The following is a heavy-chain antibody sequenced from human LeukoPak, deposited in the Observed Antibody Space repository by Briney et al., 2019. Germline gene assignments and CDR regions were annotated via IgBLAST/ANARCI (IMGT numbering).Heavy chain of an antibody. CDR1: GFSVSSNF. D-gene: IGHD2-15*01. J-gene: IGHJ4*02. V-gene: IGHV3-53*01. CDR2: IYSGGYT. Sequence: PGESLRLSCAASGFSVSSNFMSWVRQAPGKGLEWVSVIYSGGYTSYADSVKGRFTISRDNSKNTVYLQMNSLSAEDTAVYFCATVKGCSGGTCYSSFFDSWGQGTLVTVSS. CDR3: ATVKGCSGGTCYSSFFDS.